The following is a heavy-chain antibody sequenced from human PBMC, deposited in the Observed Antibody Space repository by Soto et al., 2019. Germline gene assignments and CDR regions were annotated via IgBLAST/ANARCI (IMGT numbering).Heavy chain of an antibody. CDR2: ISSSSSYI. D-gene: IGHD6-6*01. CDR3: ARVIAARRADV. J-gene: IGHJ6*02. V-gene: IGHV3-21*01. CDR1: GFTFSSYS. Sequence: GGSLRLSCSASGFTFSSYSMNWVRQAPGKGLKWVSSISSSSSYIYYSDSVKGRFTISRDNAKNSLYLQMNSLRAEDTAVYYCARVIAARRADVWGQGTTVTVSS.